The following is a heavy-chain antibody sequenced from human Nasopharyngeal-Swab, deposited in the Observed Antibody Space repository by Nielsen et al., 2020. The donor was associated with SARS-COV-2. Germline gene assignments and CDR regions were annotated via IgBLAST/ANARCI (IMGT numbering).Heavy chain of an antibody. CDR1: GFTFSSYS. J-gene: IGHJ4*02. Sequence: GGSLRLSCAASGFTFSSYSMNWVRQAPGKGLAWVSSISSSSSYIYYADSVKGRFTISRDNAKNSLYLQMNSLRSEDTAVYYCARGPDYYDSSGHPFDYWGQGTLVTVSS. D-gene: IGHD3-22*01. V-gene: IGHV3-21*01. CDR2: ISSSSSYI. CDR3: ARGPDYYDSSGHPFDY.